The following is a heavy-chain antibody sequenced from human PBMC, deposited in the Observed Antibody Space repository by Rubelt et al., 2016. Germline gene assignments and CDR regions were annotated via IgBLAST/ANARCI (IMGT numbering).Heavy chain of an antibody. D-gene: IGHD6-19*01. CDR1: GGSFSGYY. J-gene: IGHJ4*02. V-gene: IGHV4-34*01. CDR3: ARVSGWYRAPGQDFDY. Sequence: QVQLQQWGAGLLKPSETLSLTCAVYGGSFSGYYWRWIRQPPGKGLEWIGEINHSGSTNYNPSLKSRVTVSVDTSKNQFSLKLSSVTAADTAVYYCARVSGWYRAPGQDFDYWGQGTLVTVSS. CDR2: INHSGST.